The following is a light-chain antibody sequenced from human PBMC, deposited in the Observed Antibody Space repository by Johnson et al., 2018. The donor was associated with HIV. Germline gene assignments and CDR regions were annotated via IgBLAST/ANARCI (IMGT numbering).Light chain of an antibody. CDR3: EIWHSSLSAGGV. V-gene: IGLV1-51*02. Sequence: QSVLTQPPSVSAAPGQKVTISCSGSSSNIGDNYVSWYQQLPGTAPKVLIYENNKRPSGIPDRFSGSKSATSATLGITGLQPGDEADYYCEIWHSSLSAGGVVGTGTKVSVV. CDR1: SSNIGDNY. J-gene: IGLJ1*01. CDR2: ENN.